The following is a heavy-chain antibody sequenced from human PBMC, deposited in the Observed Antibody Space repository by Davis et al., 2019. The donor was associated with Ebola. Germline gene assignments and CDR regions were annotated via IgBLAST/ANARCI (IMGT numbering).Heavy chain of an antibody. CDR2: ISSSGSTI. CDR1: GFTFSSYE. CDR3: AREGRRRCSGGSCYSDY. V-gene: IGHV3-48*03. Sequence: PGGSLRLSCAASGFTFSSYEMNWVRQAPGKGLEWVSYISSSGSTIYYADSVRGRFTISRDNAKNSLYLQMNSLRAEDTAVYYCAREGRRRCSGGSCYSDYWGQGTLVTVSS. D-gene: IGHD2-15*01. J-gene: IGHJ4*02.